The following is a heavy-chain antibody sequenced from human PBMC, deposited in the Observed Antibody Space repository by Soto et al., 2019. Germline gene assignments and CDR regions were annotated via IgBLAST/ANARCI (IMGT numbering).Heavy chain of an antibody. CDR1: GGSFSTSSYY. CDR2: IYYSGST. Sequence: SETLSLTCTVSGGSFSTSSYYWGWIRQAPGKELEWIGSIYYSGSTYYNPSLKSRVTISVHTSKNQFSLKLSSVTAADTAVYYCARHRSKSFSSGWYYWFDNWGQRNLVTVSS. V-gene: IGHV4-39*01. D-gene: IGHD6-19*01. CDR3: ARHRSKSFSSGWYYWFDN. J-gene: IGHJ4*02.